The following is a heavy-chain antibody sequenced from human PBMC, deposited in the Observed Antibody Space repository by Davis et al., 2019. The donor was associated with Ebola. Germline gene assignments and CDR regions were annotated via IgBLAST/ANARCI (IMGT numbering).Heavy chain of an antibody. D-gene: IGHD6-19*01. CDR3: ARGSAGYSSGFDP. CDR1: GGSISSYY. V-gene: IGHV4-59*01. Sequence: PSETLSLTCTVSGGSISSYYWSWIRQPPGKGLEWIGYIYYSGSTNYNPSLKRRVTISVDTSKNQFSLKLGSVTAADTAVYYCARGSAGYSSGFDPWGQGTLVTVSS. J-gene: IGHJ5*02. CDR2: IYYSGST.